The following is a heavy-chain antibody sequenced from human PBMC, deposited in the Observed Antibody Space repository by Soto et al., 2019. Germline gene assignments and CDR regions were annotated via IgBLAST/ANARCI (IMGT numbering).Heavy chain of an antibody. V-gene: IGHV1-18*01. CDR3: ASLGLNHGDNYDY. Sequence: ASVKVSCKASGYTFSSYGISWARQAPGQGLEWMGWISAYNGNTNYAQNLQGRVTMTTDTSTSTAYMELRSLRSDDTAVYYCASLGLNHGDNYDYWGQGTLVTVSS. J-gene: IGHJ4*02. CDR1: GYTFSSYG. D-gene: IGHD4-17*01. CDR2: ISAYNGNT.